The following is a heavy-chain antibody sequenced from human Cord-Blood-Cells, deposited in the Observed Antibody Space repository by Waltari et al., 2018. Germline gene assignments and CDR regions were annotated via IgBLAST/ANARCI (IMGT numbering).Heavy chain of an antibody. CDR3: ARDRPATGYDFWSGYYDY. CDR2: IYHSGST. CDR1: GYSISSGYY. Sequence: QVQLQESGPGLVKPSETLSLTCAVSGYSISSGYYWGWIRQPPGKGLEWIGSIYHSGSTYSNPSLKRRVTISVDTSKNQFSLKLSFVTAADTAVYYCARDRPATGYDFWSGYYDYWGQGTLVTVSS. D-gene: IGHD3-3*01. J-gene: IGHJ4*02. V-gene: IGHV4-38-2*02.